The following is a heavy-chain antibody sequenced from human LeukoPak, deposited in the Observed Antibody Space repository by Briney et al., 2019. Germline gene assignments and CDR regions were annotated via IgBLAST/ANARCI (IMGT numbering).Heavy chain of an antibody. CDR1: GGTFSSYA. Sequence: SVKVSCKASGGTFSSYAISWVRQAPGQGLEWMGGIIPIFGTANYAQKFQGRVTITADKSTSTAYMELSSLRSEDTAVYYCATATYYDILTGYYNVNYFDYWGQGTLVTVFS. CDR3: ATATYYDILTGYYNVNYFDY. D-gene: IGHD3-9*01. J-gene: IGHJ4*02. CDR2: IIPIFGTA. V-gene: IGHV1-69*06.